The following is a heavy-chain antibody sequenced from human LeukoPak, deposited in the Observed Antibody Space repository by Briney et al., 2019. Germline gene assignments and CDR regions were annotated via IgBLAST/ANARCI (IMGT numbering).Heavy chain of an antibody. CDR3: TSRAVADSADI. V-gene: IGHV3-73*01. Sequence: SGGSLRLSCAASGFTFSGSAMHWVRQASGKGLEWVGRIRSKANSYATAYAASVKGRFTISRDDSKNTAYLQMNSLKTEDTAVYYCTSRAVADSADIWGQGTMVTVSS. J-gene: IGHJ3*02. D-gene: IGHD6-19*01. CDR2: IRSKANSYAT. CDR1: GFTFSGSA.